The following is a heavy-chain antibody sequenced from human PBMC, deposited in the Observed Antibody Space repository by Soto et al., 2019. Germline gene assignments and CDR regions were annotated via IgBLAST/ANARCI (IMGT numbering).Heavy chain of an antibody. CDR3: ARRGGVVGVPAAKVNWFDP. V-gene: IGHV3-48*01. J-gene: IGHJ5*02. CDR1: GFTFSSYS. Sequence: EVQLVESGGGLVQPGGSLRLSCAASGFTFSSYSMNWVRQAPGKGLEWVSYISSSSSTIYYADSVKVRFTISRDNDKNSLYLKMNSLRAEDTAVYYCARRGGVVGVPAAKVNWFDPWGQGTLVTVSS. CDR2: ISSSSSTI. D-gene: IGHD2-2*01.